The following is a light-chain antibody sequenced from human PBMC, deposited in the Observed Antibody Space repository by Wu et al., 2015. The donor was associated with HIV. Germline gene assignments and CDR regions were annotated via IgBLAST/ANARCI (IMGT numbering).Light chain of an antibody. CDR1: QSLSSN. CDR2: GAS. V-gene: IGKV3-15*01. CDR3: QQYNNWPLYT. Sequence: EIEMTQSPATLSVSPGERATLSCRASQSLSSNLAWYQQKPGQAPSLLIYGASIRVTGTPARFSGSGSGTEFTLTINSVQSEDFAVYYCQQYNNWPLYTFGQGTKLEIK. J-gene: IGKJ2*01.